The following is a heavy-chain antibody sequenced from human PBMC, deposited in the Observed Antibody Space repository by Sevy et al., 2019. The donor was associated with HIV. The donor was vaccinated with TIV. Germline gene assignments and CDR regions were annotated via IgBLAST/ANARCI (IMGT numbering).Heavy chain of an antibody. CDR3: ARGGYSGYDPPYYFDY. J-gene: IGHJ4*02. CDR1: GYTFTSYY. CDR2: INPSGGST. Sequence: ASVKVSCKASGYTFTSYYMHWVRQAPAQGLEWMGIINPSGGSTSYAQKFQGRVTMTRDTSTSTVYMELSSLRSEDTAVYYCARGGYSGYDPPYYFDYWGQGTLVTVSS. D-gene: IGHD5-12*01. V-gene: IGHV1-46*01.